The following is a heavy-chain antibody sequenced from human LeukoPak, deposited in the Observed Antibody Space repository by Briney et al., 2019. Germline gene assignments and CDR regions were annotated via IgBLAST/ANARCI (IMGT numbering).Heavy chain of an antibody. D-gene: IGHD2-2*01. CDR1: GGPISSGGYY. CDR3: ARLVEYQLPFDY. Sequence: PSQTLSLTCTVSGGPISSGGYYWSWIRQHPGEGLEWIGYIYYSGSTFYNPSLKSRVTISLDTSKNQFSLKLSSVTAADTAVYYCARLVEYQLPFDYWGQGTLVTVSS. J-gene: IGHJ4*02. CDR2: IYYSGST. V-gene: IGHV4-31*03.